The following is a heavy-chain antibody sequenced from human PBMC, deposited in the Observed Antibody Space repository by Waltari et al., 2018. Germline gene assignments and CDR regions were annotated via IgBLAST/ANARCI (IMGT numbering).Heavy chain of an antibody. CDR3: VRLEDCSGPGGNCYSGDSFALDV. J-gene: IGHJ6*02. D-gene: IGHD2-8*02. CDR2: LNHNGNK. CDR1: GGSFNGYY. Sequence: QVQLQQWGAGQLQPSENLSLTCAVYGGSFNGYYWGWIRQPPGKGLEGVGGLNHNGNKNYNPSLRSRVTMLVDTSRSQFSLKVNSVTAADTAVYYCVRLEDCSGPGGNCYSGDSFALDVWGQGTTVTVSS. V-gene: IGHV4-34*02.